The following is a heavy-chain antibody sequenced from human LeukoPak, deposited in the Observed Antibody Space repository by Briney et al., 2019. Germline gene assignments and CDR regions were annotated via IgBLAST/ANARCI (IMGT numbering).Heavy chain of an antibody. CDR1: GFTSSSYW. Sequence: GGSLRLSCAASGFTSSSYWMHWVRQAPGKGLVWVSRINGDGSSTNYADSVKGRFTISRDNVKNTLYPQMDSLRAEDTAVYYCARGAYYYEDWGQGTLVTVSS. CDR3: ARGAYYYED. CDR2: INGDGSST. D-gene: IGHD2-21*01. V-gene: IGHV3-74*01. J-gene: IGHJ4*02.